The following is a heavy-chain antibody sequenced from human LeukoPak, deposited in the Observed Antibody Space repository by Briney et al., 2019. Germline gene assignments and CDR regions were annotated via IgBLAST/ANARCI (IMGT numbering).Heavy chain of an antibody. V-gene: IGHV3-15*01. CDR1: GFAFSNAW. J-gene: IGHJ4*02. Sequence: GGSLRLSCAASGFAFSNAWMSWVRQAPGKGLEWVGRIKSKTDGGTTDYAAPVKGRFTISRDDSKNTLYLQMNSLKTEDTAVYYCTTTSLYYYDSRAFDYWGQGTLVTVSS. D-gene: IGHD3-22*01. CDR3: TTTSLYYYDSRAFDY. CDR2: IKSKTDGGTT.